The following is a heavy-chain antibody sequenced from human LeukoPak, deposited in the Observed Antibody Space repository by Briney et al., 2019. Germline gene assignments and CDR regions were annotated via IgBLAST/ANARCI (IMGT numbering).Heavy chain of an antibody. CDR1: GYTFSVYY. D-gene: IGHD3-10*01. CDR3: ARDEGRGGDLGY. V-gene: IGHV1-2*02. CDR2: IVPNNGDT. Sequence: ASVKVSCKASGYTFSVYYIHWVRQAPGQGLEWMGWIVPNNGDTHYGQKFQGRVTMTRDTSIRTAYMELSRLTSDDTAVYFCARDEGRGGDLGYWGQRTLVSVSS. J-gene: IGHJ4*02.